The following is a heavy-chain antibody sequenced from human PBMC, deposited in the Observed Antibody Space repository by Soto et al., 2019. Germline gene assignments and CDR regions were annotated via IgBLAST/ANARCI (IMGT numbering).Heavy chain of an antibody. Sequence: SETLSLTCTVSGGSISSSSYYWGWIRQPPGKGLEWIGSIYYSGSTYYNPSLKSRVTISVDTSKNQFSLKLSSVTAEDTALYFCASSSLLRSGDLFHGLDVWGQGTTVT. D-gene: IGHD3-10*01. J-gene: IGHJ6*02. CDR2: IYYSGST. V-gene: IGHV4-39*01. CDR3: ASSSLLRSGDLFHGLDV. CDR1: GGSISSSSYY.